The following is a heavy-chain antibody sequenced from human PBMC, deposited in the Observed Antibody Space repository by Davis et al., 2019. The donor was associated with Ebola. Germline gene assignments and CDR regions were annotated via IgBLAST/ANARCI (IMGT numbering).Heavy chain of an antibody. Sequence: AASVKVSCKASGYTFTSYAMHWVRQAPGQRLEGMGWINAGNGNTKYSQQFQGRVTITRDMSTSTAYMELSSLRSEDTAVYYCAADEGEILWFGELNVWGQGTTVTVSS. CDR1: GYTFTSYA. CDR2: INAGNGNT. CDR3: AADEGEILWFGELNV. J-gene: IGHJ6*02. D-gene: IGHD3-10*01. V-gene: IGHV1-3*01.